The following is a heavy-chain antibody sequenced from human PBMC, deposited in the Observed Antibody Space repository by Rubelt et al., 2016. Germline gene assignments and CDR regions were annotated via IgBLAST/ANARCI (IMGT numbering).Heavy chain of an antibody. CDR3: ARWSGTYYDH. V-gene: IGHV3-53*01. D-gene: IGHD3-3*01. CDR2: IYSGGTT. CDR1: GFTVSGNF. Sequence: EVQLVESGGGLIQPGGSLRLSCAASGFTVSGNFMSWVRQAPGKGLQWVSIIYSGGTTSYADSVRGRFTISRDNSENTLDLQMNSLRAEDTAIYYCARWSGTYYDHWGQGTLVTVSS. J-gene: IGHJ4*02.